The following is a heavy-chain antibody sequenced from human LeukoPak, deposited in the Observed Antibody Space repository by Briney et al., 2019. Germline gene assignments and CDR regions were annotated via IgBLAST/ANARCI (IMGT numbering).Heavy chain of an antibody. CDR1: GYSFTSYW. J-gene: IGHJ6*02. CDR2: IYPGDSDT. D-gene: IGHD1-26*01. CDR3: ARSRTLSGSYYGRYYGMDV. Sequence: GESLKISCKGSGYSFTSYWIGWVRQMPVKGLEWMGIIYPGDSDTRYSPSFQGQVTISADKSISTAYLQWSSLKASDTAMYYCARSRTLSGSYYGRYYGMDVWGQGTTVTVSS. V-gene: IGHV5-51*01.